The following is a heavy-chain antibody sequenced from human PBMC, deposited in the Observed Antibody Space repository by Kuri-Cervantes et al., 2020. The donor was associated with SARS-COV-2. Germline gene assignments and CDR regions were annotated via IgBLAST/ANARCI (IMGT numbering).Heavy chain of an antibody. V-gene: IGHV1-69*05. CDR2: IIPIFGTA. D-gene: IGHD4-23*01. CDR1: GYTFTSYG. CDR3: ARDVVYGGTSELVITYFDS. Sequence: SVKVSCKASGYTFTSYGISWVRQAPGQGLEWMGGIIPIFGTANYAQKFQGRVTITTDHSTSTAYMEMSSLRFEDTAVYFCARDVVYGGTSELVITYFDSWGQGTLVTVSS. J-gene: IGHJ4*02.